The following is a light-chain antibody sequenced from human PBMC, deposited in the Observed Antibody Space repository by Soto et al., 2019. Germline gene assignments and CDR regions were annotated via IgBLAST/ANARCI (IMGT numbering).Light chain of an antibody. CDR2: AAS. Sequence: EIFLTQSPCTLSLSPVEIATLSCRVSQSVSSSHLAWYQHKPGQAPRLLIYAASSRATGSPDRFSGGGSGTDFTLTISRLEPEDFAVYYCQQYGYSPITFGQGTRLEIK. V-gene: IGKV3-20*01. CDR1: QSVSSSH. J-gene: IGKJ5*01. CDR3: QQYGYSPIT.